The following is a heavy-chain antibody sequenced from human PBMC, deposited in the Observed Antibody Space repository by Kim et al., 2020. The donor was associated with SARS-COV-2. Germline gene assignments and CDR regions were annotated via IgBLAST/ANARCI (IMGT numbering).Heavy chain of an antibody. V-gene: IGHV4-59*01. CDR3: ARDPYYYDSSGYYYYYYGMDV. Sequence: SETLSLTCTVSGGSISSYYWSWIRQPPVKGLEWIGYIYYSGSTNYNPSLKSRVTISVDTSKNQFSLKLSSVTAADTAVYYCARDPYYYDSSGYYYYYYGMDVWGQGTTVTVSS. CDR2: IYYSGST. CDR1: GGSISSYY. D-gene: IGHD3-22*01. J-gene: IGHJ6*02.